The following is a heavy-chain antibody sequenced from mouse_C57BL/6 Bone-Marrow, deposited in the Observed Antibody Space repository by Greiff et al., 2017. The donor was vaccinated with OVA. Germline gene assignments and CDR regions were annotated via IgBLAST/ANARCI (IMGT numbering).Heavy chain of an antibody. V-gene: IGHV1-26*01. CDR1: GYTFTDYY. CDR3: ARGPPVFAY. J-gene: IGHJ3*01. Sequence: EVQLQQSGPELVKPGASVKISCKASGYTFTDYYMNWVKQSHGKSLEWIGDINPNNGGTSYNQKFKGKATLTVDKSSSTAYMELRSLTSEDSAVYYCARGPPVFAYWGQGTLVTVSA. CDR2: INPNNGGT.